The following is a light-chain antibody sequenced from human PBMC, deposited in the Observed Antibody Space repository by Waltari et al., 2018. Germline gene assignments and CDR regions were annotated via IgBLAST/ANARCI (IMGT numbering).Light chain of an antibody. V-gene: IGLV3-19*01. CDR2: GNN. CDR3: NSRDRRHNSML. Sequence: SSELTQDPAVSVALGQTVRITCQGDTLRTNSAAWYQQKPGQAPILVNYGNNNRPSGIPDRFSGSRSGNTASLIITGAQAEDEAAYYCNSRDRRHNSMLFGGGTKLTVL. CDR1: TLRTNS. J-gene: IGLJ2*01.